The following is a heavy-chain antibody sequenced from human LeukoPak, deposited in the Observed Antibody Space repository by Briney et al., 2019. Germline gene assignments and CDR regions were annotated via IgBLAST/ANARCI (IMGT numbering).Heavy chain of an antibody. D-gene: IGHD3-10*01. CDR3: AATPITMVRGARAYGMDV. J-gene: IGHJ6*02. V-gene: IGHV1-58*02. CDR2: IVVGSGNT. CDR1: GFTFTSSA. Sequence: SVKVSCKASGFTFTSSAMQWVRQARGLRLEWIGWIVVGSGNTNYAQKFQERVTITRDMSTSTAYMELSSLRSEDTAVYYCAATPITMVRGARAYGMDVWGQGTTVTVSS.